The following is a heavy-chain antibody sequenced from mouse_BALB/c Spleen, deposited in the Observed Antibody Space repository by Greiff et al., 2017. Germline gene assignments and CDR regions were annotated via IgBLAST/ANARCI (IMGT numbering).Heavy chain of an antibody. Sequence: QVQLQQSGAELVKPGASVKLSCTASGYTFTSYYMYWVKQRPGQGLEWIGEINPSNGGTNFNEKFMSKATLIVNKSSSTAYMQLSSLTSEDSAFYYCTRGVYYGNYGFDDWGQRTLVTVSA. J-gene: IGHJ3*01. CDR3: TRGVYYGNYGFDD. CDR1: GYTFTSYY. CDR2: INPSNGGT. V-gene: IGHV1S81*02. D-gene: IGHD2-1*01.